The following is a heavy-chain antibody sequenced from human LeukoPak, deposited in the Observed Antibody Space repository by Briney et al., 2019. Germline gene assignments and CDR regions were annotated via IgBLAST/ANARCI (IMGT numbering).Heavy chain of an antibody. CDR3: TRDSWTWVH. CDR1: GGSISNYY. D-gene: IGHD1-26*01. CDR2: IYYSGST. Sequence: SETLSLTCTVSGGSISNYYWSWIRQPPGKGLEWIGNIYYSGSTNYNPSLKSRVTISVDTSKNQFSLRLSSVTAADTAVYYCTRDSWTWVHWGQGALVTVSS. V-gene: IGHV4-59*01. J-gene: IGHJ4*02.